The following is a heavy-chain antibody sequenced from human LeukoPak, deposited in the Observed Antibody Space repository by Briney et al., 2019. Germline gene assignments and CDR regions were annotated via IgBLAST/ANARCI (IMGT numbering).Heavy chain of an antibody. D-gene: IGHD6-19*01. J-gene: IGHJ4*02. CDR3: AREDDSGWSSFDY. CDR1: GYSFTSYW. V-gene: IGHV5-10-1*01. Sequence: HGESLKISCKGSGYSFTSYWISWVRQMPGKGLEWMGRIDPSDSYTNYSPSFQGHVTISADKSLSTAYLQWSSLKASDTAMYYCAREDDSGWSSFDYWGQGTLVTVSS. CDR2: IDPSDSYT.